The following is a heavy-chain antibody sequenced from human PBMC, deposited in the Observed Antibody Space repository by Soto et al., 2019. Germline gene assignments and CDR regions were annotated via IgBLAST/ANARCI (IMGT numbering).Heavy chain of an antibody. CDR3: ARDDGASIAAHPDWFDP. CDR2: IIPIFGTA. Sequence: SVKVSCKASGGTFSSYAISWVRQAPGQGLEWMGGIIPIFGTANYAQKFQGRVTITADESTSTAYMELSSLRSEDTAVYYCARDDGASIAAHPDWFDPWGQGTLVTVSS. J-gene: IGHJ5*02. CDR1: GGTFSSYA. D-gene: IGHD6-6*01. V-gene: IGHV1-69*13.